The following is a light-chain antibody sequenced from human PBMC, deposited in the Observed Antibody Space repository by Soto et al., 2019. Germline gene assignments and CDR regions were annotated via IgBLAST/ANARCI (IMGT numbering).Light chain of an antibody. CDR3: KQYNSYSWT. Sequence: DIQMTQSPSTLSASVGDRVTITCRASQSISSWLAWYQQKPGKAPKLLIYDASSLESGVPSRFSGSGSGTKFTLTISSLQLDDFATYYCKQYNSYSWTFGQGTKVDIK. CDR1: QSISSW. J-gene: IGKJ1*01. CDR2: DAS. V-gene: IGKV1-5*01.